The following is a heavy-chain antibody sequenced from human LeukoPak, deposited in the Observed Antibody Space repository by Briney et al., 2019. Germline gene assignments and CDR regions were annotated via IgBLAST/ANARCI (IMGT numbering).Heavy chain of an antibody. Sequence: GGSLRLSCAASGFTFSSYAVSWVRQAPGKGLEWVSAISGSGGSTYYADSVKGRFTISRDNSKNTLYLQMNSLRAEDTAVYYCAKAIDGSGSYGDYWGQGTLVTVSS. J-gene: IGHJ4*02. CDR2: ISGSGGST. CDR3: AKAIDGSGSYGDY. CDR1: GFTFSSYA. D-gene: IGHD3-10*01. V-gene: IGHV3-23*01.